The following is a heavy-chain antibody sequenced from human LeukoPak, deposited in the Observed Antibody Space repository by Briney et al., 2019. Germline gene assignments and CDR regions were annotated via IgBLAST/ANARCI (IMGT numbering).Heavy chain of an antibody. V-gene: IGHV3-74*01. D-gene: IGHD5-18*01. J-gene: IGHJ4*02. CDR2: INSDGSST. Sequence: GGSLRLSRAASGFTFSSYEMNWVRQAPGKGLVWVSRINSDGSSTSYADSVKGRFTISRDNAKNTLYLQMNSLRAEDTAVYYCARSGPLYGYLLTDYWGQGTLVTVSS. CDR1: GFTFSSYE. CDR3: ARSGPLYGYLLTDY.